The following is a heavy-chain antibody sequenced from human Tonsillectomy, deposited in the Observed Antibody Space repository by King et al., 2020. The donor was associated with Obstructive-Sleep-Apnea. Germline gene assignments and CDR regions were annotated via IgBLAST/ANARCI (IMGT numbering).Heavy chain of an antibody. J-gene: IGHJ4*02. Sequence: QLVQSGAEVKKPGESLKISCKVSGYTFTNYWIAWVRQMPGKGLEWMGIIYPDDSDTRYSPSFQGQVTISADKSISTAYLQWSSLKASDTAMYYCARTNTYDRSGYYVWGQGTLVTVSA. CDR1: GYTFTNYW. D-gene: IGHD3-22*01. V-gene: IGHV5-51*01. CDR3: ARTNTYDRSGYYV. CDR2: IYPDDSDT.